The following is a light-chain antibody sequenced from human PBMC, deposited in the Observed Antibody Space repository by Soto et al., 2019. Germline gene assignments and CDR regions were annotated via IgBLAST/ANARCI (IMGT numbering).Light chain of an antibody. Sequence: DIQMTQSPSTLSASVGDRVTITCRASQSISSWLAWYQQKPGKAPNLLIYKASTLGSGVPSRFSGGGSGTEFTLTISSLQPDDFGTYYCQQHSSSSPYSFGQGTKLEI. J-gene: IGKJ2*03. CDR3: QQHSSSSPYS. V-gene: IGKV1-5*03. CDR2: KAS. CDR1: QSISSW.